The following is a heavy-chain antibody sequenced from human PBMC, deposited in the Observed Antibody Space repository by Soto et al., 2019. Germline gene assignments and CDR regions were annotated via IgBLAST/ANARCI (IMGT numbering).Heavy chain of an antibody. D-gene: IGHD5-12*01. J-gene: IGHJ5*02. CDR2: IIPIFRTP. CDR3: ARSTGSGFRPGTHRFNWFDP. CDR1: GVTFSSFA. V-gene: IGHV1-69*01. Sequence: QVQLVQSGAEVKQPGSSVKVSCQASGVTFSSFAISWVRQAPGQGLEWMGGIIPIFRTPNYAQNFQGRVTITADESTSSVYMELSILRSEDTALYYCARSTGSGFRPGTHRFNWFDPWGQGTLVTVSS.